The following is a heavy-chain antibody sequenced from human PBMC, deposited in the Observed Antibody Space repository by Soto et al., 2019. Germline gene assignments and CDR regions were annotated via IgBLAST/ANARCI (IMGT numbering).Heavy chain of an antibody. J-gene: IGHJ5*02. CDR1: GGSISSYY. V-gene: IGHV4-59*12. CDR3: ARVPDR. Sequence: SETLSLTSTVSGGSISSYYWSWIRQPPGKGLEWIGYMYHSGSTYYNPSLKSRVTISVDRSKNQFSLKLSSVTAADTAVYYCARVPDRWGQGTLVTVPQ. CDR2: MYHSGST.